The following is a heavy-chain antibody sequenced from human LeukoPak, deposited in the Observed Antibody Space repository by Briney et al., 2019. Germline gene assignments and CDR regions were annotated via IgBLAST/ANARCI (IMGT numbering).Heavy chain of an antibody. CDR3: AILYCGGDCYAGDY. J-gene: IGHJ4*02. CDR1: GYTFTTYG. V-gene: IGHV1-18*01. D-gene: IGHD2-21*01. CDR2: ISAYNGNT. Sequence: GASVKVSCKTSGYTFTTYGISWVRQAPGQGLEWMEWISAYNGNTNYAQKLQGRVTLTTDTSTSTAYMELRSLRSGDTAVYYCAILYCGGDCYAGDYWGRGTLVTVSS.